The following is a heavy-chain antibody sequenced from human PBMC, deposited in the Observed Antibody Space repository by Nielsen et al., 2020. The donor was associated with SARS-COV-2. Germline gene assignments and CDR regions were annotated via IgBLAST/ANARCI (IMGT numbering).Heavy chain of an antibody. Sequence: GGSLRLSCAASGFTFDDYAMHWVRQAPGKGLEWVSGISWNSGSIGYADSVKGRFTISRDNAKNSLYLQMNSLRAEDTAVYYCAVVSWFDPWGQGTLVTVSS. CDR1: GFTFDDYA. CDR2: ISWNSGSI. D-gene: IGHD3-16*01. J-gene: IGHJ5*02. CDR3: AVVSWFDP. V-gene: IGHV3-9*01.